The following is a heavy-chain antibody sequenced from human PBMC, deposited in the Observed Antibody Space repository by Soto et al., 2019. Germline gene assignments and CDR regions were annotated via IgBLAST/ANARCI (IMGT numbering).Heavy chain of an antibody. V-gene: IGHV3-23*01. CDR3: ANSLACMKWELIFWSGSMDV. J-gene: IGHJ6*02. D-gene: IGHD1-26*01. CDR1: GFTFSSYA. Sequence: GGSLRLSCAASGFTFSSYAMSWVRQAPGKGLEWVSAISGSGGSTYYADSVKGRFTISRDNSKNTLYLQMNSLRAEDTAVYYCANSLACMKWELIFWSGSMDVWGQGTTVTVSS. CDR2: ISGSGGST.